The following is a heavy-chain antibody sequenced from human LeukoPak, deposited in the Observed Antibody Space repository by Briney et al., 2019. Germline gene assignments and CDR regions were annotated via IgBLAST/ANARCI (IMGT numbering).Heavy chain of an antibody. CDR3: ARRTSYDSSGSLYWYFDL. V-gene: IGHV1-69*05. J-gene: IGHJ2*01. Sequence: SVKVSCKASGSTFSSYAISWARQAPGQGLEWMGGIIPIFGTANYAQKFQGRVTITTDESTSTAYMELSSLRSEDTAVYYCARRTSYDSSGSLYWYFDLWGRGTLVTVSS. CDR2: IIPIFGTA. CDR1: GSTFSSYA. D-gene: IGHD3-22*01.